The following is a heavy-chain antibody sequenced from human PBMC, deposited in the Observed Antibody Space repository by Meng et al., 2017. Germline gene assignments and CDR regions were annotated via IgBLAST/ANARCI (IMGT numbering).Heavy chain of an antibody. CDR2: ISSSGSTI. J-gene: IGHJ4*02. D-gene: IGHD1-26*01. Sequence: GGSLRLSCAASGFTFSNAWMSWVRQAPGKGLEWVSYISSSGSTIYYADSVKGRFTISRDNAKNSLYLQMNSLRAEDTAVYYCARPSYSGSYIFFDYWGQGTLVTVSS. CDR1: GFTFSNAW. V-gene: IGHV3-11*04. CDR3: ARPSYSGSYIFFDY.